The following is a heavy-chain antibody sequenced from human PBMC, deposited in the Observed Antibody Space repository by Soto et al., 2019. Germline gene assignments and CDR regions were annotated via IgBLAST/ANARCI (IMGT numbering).Heavy chain of an antibody. D-gene: IGHD3-16*01. V-gene: IGHV1-18*01. Sequence: QVQLVQSGAAVKNPGASVKVSCKTSGYVFTSYGIVWARKAPGQGLEWMGWINTYNGNTNYAQNLQGRVTLTTDTSTITAYIALRSLRSNDTAIYSCVLVDVYVTPSPQDVWGQGTTVNVSS. CDR2: INTYNGNT. CDR1: GYVFTSYG. CDR3: VLVDVYVTPSPQDV. J-gene: IGHJ6*02.